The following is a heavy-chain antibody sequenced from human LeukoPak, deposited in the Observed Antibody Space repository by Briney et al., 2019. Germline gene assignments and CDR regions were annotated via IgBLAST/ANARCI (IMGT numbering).Heavy chain of an antibody. J-gene: IGHJ4*02. D-gene: IGHD3-22*01. V-gene: IGHV4-34*01. CDR3: ARDSSGYYYFDY. CDR2: INHSGGT. CDR1: GGSFSGYY. Sequence: SETLSLTCAVYGGSFSGYYWSWIRQPPGKGLEWIGEINHSGGTNYNPSLKSRVTISVDTSKNQFSLKLSSVTAADTAVYYCARDSSGYYYFDYWGQGTLVTVSS.